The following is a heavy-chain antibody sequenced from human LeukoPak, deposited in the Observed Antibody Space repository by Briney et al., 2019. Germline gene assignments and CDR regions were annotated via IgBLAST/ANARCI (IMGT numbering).Heavy chain of an antibody. D-gene: IGHD5-12*01. CDR2: IIAIFGIA. Sequence: SSVKVSCNPSRGTFSSYAISWVRQAPGQGREWMGRIIAIFGIANYAQKLQGRVTIPADKSTSTAYMELSSLRSEDTAVYYCATTGSGYEDFDYWGQGTLVTVSS. J-gene: IGHJ4*02. CDR1: RGTFSSYA. CDR3: ATTGSGYEDFDY. V-gene: IGHV1-69*04.